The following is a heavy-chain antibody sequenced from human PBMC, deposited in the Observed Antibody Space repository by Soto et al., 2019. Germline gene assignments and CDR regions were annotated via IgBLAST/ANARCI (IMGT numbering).Heavy chain of an antibody. D-gene: IGHD3-3*01. CDR2: INHSGST. V-gene: IGHV4-34*01. CDR1: GGSFSGYY. Sequence: SETLSLTCAVYGGSFSGYYWSWIRQPPGKGLEWIGEINHSGSTNYNPSLKSRVTISVDTSKNQFSLKLSSVTAADTAVYYCARDRYDFWSGYRYFDYWGQGTLVTVSS. J-gene: IGHJ4*02. CDR3: ARDRYDFWSGYRYFDY.